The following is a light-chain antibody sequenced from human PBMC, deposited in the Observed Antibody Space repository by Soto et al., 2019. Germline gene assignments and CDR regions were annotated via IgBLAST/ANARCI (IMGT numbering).Light chain of an antibody. CDR3: QHSFT. CDR1: QSISSC. Sequence: DIQMTQSPSTLSASVGDRVTITCRASQSISSCLAWSQQKPGKAPKLLLHKASSLESGVPSRFIGSGSAKEFTITISNLHPVDFAEYYCQHSFTFGPGTKVDIK. V-gene: IGKV1-5*03. J-gene: IGKJ3*01. CDR2: KAS.